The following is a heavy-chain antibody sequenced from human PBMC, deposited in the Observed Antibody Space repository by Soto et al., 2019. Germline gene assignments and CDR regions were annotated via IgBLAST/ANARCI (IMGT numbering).Heavy chain of an antibody. CDR2: IKQDGSEK. J-gene: IGHJ4*02. CDR3: ARLRSGY. V-gene: IGHV3-7*01. D-gene: IGHD3-16*02. CDR1: GFTFSEHC. Sequence: PVGSLRLSCAASGFTFSEHCMNWVRQAPGKGLEWVANIKQDGSEKHYVDSVKGRFTISRDNAKNSLYLQMTSLRVEDTAVYYCARLRSGYWGQGTLVTVS.